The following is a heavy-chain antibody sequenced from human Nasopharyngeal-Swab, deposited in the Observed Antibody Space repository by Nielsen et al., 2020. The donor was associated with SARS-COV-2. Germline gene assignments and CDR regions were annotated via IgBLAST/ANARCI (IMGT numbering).Heavy chain of an antibody. D-gene: IGHD1-26*01. CDR1: GFTFGDYA. CDR2: ISSKTYGGAP. CDR3: ARSVGSYYGQGAFDI. J-gene: IGHJ3*02. Sequence: GGSLRLSCTPSGFTFGDYAMSWFRQAPGKGLEWVGFISSKTYGGAPEYAASVKGRFTISRDGAESIAYLQMNSLETEDTGVYYCARSVGSYYGQGAFDIWGQGTMVTVSS. V-gene: IGHV3-49*01.